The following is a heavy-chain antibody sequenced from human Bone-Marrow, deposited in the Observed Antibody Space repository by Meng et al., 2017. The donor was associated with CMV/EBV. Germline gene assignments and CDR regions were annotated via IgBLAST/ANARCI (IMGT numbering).Heavy chain of an antibody. D-gene: IGHD6-13*01. CDR2: IKSSRSCV. CDR3: ARGVPGGIAAAGTHLRYYYYGMDV. V-gene: IGHV3-21*01. Sequence: GGSLRLSCAASGFTFSNYNINCVRQAPGKGLERGKGLEWVSFSIKSSRSCVYHADSMKGQFTFSRDNAKNSLYLQMNSLRAEDTAVYYCARGVPGGIAAAGTHLRYYYYGMDVWGQGTTVTVYS. J-gene: IGHJ6*02. CDR1: GFTFSNYN.